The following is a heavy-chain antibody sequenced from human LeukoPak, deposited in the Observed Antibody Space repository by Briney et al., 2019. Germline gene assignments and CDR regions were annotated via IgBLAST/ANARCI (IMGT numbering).Heavy chain of an antibody. Sequence: GGSLRLSCVASGFSLSGYWMYWVRQAPGKGLMYISRNNGDGSTTNYADVVKGRFTMSRDNVKNTLYLQMNSLRAEDTAVYYCARHRIRDYYYYYGMDVWGQGTTVTVSS. D-gene: IGHD5-18*01. J-gene: IGHJ6*02. CDR1: GFSLSGYW. V-gene: IGHV3-74*01. CDR2: NNGDGSTT. CDR3: ARHRIRDYYYYYGMDV.